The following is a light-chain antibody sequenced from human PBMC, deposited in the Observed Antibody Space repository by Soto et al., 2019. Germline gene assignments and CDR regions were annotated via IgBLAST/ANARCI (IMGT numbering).Light chain of an antibody. CDR1: QGISNY. CDR2: AAS. V-gene: IGKV1-27*01. J-gene: IGKJ3*01. Sequence: DIQMTQSPSSLSASVGERVTITCRASQGISNYIAWYQQRPGKAPKLLIYAASTLQSGVPSRFSGSGSGTDFTLTINSLQPEDVATYSCQKYSSVPLFGPGTKVDIK. CDR3: QKYSSVPL.